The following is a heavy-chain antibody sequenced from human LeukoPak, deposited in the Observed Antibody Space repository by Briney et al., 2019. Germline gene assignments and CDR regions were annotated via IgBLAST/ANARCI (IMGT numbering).Heavy chain of an antibody. CDR1: GCIFSRYA. CDR3: ASVSGYDSD. V-gene: IGHV1-69*13. CDR2: IFPIFGTS. J-gene: IGHJ4*02. Sequence: SVQVSCKGSGCIFSRYAISSVRQAPGKGVEWMGGIFPIFGTSNYAQKFQGRVTITADESTSTAYMKLSSRRSEDSAVYYCASVSGYDSDWGQGTLVTVSS. D-gene: IGHD5-12*01.